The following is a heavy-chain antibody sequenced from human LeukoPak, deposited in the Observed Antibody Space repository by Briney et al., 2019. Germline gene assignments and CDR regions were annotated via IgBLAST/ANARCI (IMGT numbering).Heavy chain of an antibody. CDR1: GYSISSGYY. D-gene: IGHD4-11*01. J-gene: IGHJ4*02. V-gene: IGHV4-38-2*01. CDR2: IYHSGST. CDR3: ARDYSNYVRGFDY. Sequence: KPSETLSLTCADSGYSISSGYYWGWIRQPPGKGLEWIGSIYHSGSTYYNPSLKSRVTISVDTSKNQFSLKLSSVTAADTAVYYCARDYSNYVRGFDYWGQGTLVTVSS.